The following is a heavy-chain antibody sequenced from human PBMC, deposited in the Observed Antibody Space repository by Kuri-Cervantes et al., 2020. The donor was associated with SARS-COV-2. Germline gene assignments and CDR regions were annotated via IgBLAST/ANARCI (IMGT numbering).Heavy chain of an antibody. Sequence: ESLKISCAVYGGSFSGYYWSWIRQPPGKGLEWIGEINHSGSTNYNPSLKSRVTISVDTSKNQFSLKLSSVTAADTAVYYCARGRVYARRIYYYYYGMDVWGQGTTVTRLL. CDR1: GGSFSGYY. CDR2: INHSGST. J-gene: IGHJ6*02. CDR3: ARGRVYARRIYYYYYGMDV. V-gene: IGHV4-34*01. D-gene: IGHD3-16*01.